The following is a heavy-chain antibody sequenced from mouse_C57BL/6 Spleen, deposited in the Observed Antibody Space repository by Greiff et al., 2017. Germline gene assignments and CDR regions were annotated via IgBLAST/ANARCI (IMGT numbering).Heavy chain of an antibody. J-gene: IGHJ1*03. CDR1: GYTFTSYW. CDR2: IDPNSGGT. CDR3: ARDYYGSSPNWYFDV. D-gene: IGHD1-1*01. Sequence: QVQLQQSGAELVKPGASVKLSCKASGYTFTSYWMHWVKQRPGRGLEWIGRIDPNSGGTKYNEQFKSKATLTVDKPSSTAYMQLSSLTSEDSAVYYCARDYYGSSPNWYFDVWGTGTTVTVSS. V-gene: IGHV1-62-3*01.